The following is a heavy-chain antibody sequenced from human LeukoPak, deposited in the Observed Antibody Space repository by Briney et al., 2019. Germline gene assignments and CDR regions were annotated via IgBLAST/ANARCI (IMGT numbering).Heavy chain of an antibody. Sequence: GESLKISCKASGYSFTSYWIVWVRQMPGKGLEWMGIIYPSDSDTRYSPSFQGQVTISADKSISTAYLQWSSLKASDTAMYYCARRDHDDYSRVGYWGQGTLVTVSS. D-gene: IGHD4-17*01. CDR2: IYPSDSDT. V-gene: IGHV5-51*01. J-gene: IGHJ4*02. CDR1: GYSFTSYW. CDR3: ARRDHDDYSRVGY.